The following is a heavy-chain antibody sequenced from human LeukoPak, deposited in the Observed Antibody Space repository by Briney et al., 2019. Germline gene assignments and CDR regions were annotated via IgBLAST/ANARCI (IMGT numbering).Heavy chain of an antibody. CDR3: ARSTAGDAPFDY. D-gene: IGHD5-24*01. CDR1: GDSVSTNSAA. Sequence: SQTLSLTCAISGDSVSTNSAAWNWIRQSPSRGLEWLGRTYYRSKRYNDYAVSVKSRATINPDTSKNQFSLQLSSVTPEDTAVYYCARSTAGDAPFDYWGQGTLVTVSS. CDR2: TYYRSKRYN. V-gene: IGHV6-1*01. J-gene: IGHJ4*02.